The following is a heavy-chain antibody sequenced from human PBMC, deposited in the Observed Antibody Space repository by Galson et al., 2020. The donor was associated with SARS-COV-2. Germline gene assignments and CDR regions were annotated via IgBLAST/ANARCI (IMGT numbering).Heavy chain of an antibody. Sequence: ASVKVSCKASGHTLTNYDISWVRQAPGQGLEWVGWVSAYSGTSYHAQKVQGRVTMTTDTSTGTAYMELRSLRSDDTAVYYCARDLRRRGNVHLAFVSWGQGTMVTVSS. CDR2: VSAYSGTS. D-gene: IGHD3-10*02. CDR1: GHTLTNYD. V-gene: IGHV1-18*01. J-gene: IGHJ3*02. CDR3: ARDLRRRGNVHLAFVS.